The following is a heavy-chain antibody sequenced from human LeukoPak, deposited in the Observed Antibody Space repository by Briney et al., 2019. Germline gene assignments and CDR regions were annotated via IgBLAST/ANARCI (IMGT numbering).Heavy chain of an antibody. Sequence: GGSLRLSCAASGFTFSSYGMHWVRQAPGKGLEWVAVIWYDGSNKYYADSVKGRFTIYRDNSKNTMYLQMNSMRAEDTAVYYCAKESPNNDYGSGSYYTGTFDYWGQGTLVTVSS. CDR1: GFTFSSYG. D-gene: IGHD3-10*01. V-gene: IGHV3-33*06. J-gene: IGHJ4*02. CDR2: IWYDGSNK. CDR3: AKESPNNDYGSGSYYTGTFDY.